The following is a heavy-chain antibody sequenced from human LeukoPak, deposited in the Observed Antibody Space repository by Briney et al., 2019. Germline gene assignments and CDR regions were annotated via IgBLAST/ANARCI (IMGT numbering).Heavy chain of an antibody. D-gene: IGHD6-13*01. CDR1: GFTFSSYS. CDR2: ISSSSSYI. CDR3: ARDAAGIGYYYYGMDV. Sequence: PGGSLRLSCAASGFTFSSYSMNWVRQAPGKGPEWVSSISSSSSYIYYADSVKGRFTISRDNAKNSLYLQMNSLRAEDTAVYYCARDAAGIGYYYYGMDVWGQGTTVTVSS. J-gene: IGHJ6*02. V-gene: IGHV3-21*01.